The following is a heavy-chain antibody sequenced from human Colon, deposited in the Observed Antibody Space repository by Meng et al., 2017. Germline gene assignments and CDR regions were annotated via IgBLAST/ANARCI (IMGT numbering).Heavy chain of an antibody. Sequence: SETLSLTCTVSGGSISNYYWTWIRQPPGKGLEWIGYIYYSGRTKYNRSLKSRVTISVDTSKNQFSLKLNSVTAADTAVHYCARAPGWNCSGGRCYSIDFDYWGPGTLVTVSS. V-gene: IGHV4-59*01. J-gene: IGHJ4*02. CDR1: GGSISNYY. D-gene: IGHD2-15*01. CDR3: ARAPGWNCSGGRCYSIDFDY. CDR2: IYYSGRT.